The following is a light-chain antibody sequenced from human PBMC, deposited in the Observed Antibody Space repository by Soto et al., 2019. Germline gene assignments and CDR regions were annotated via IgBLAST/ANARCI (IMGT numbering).Light chain of an antibody. Sequence: DIVMTQSPDSLSVSLGERATVNCKSSQSVLYTSSNKNYLAWYQQKPGQPPKLLIYWASTRESGVPDRFSGSGSWTDFTLTISSLQAEDVAIYYCQQYYGIPFTFGPGTKVDIK. J-gene: IGKJ3*01. CDR3: QQYYGIPFT. V-gene: IGKV4-1*01. CDR2: WAS. CDR1: QSVLYTSSNKNY.